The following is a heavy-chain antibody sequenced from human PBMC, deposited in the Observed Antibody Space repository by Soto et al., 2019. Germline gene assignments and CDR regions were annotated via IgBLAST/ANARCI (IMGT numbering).Heavy chain of an antibody. Sequence: PSETLSLTCAVSGGSISSSNWWSWVRQPPGEGLGWIGEIYHSGSTNHNPSLKSRVTISVDKSKNQFSLKLSSVTAADTAVYYCAKVSGSYYYGMDVWGQGTTVTVSS. CDR2: IYHSGST. J-gene: IGHJ6*02. CDR3: AKVSGSYYYGMDV. CDR1: GGSISSSNW. D-gene: IGHD1-26*01. V-gene: IGHV4-4*02.